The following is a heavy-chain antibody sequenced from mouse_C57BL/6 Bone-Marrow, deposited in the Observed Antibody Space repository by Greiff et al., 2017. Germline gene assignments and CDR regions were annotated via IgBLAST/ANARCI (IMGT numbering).Heavy chain of an antibody. D-gene: IGHD2-3*01. Sequence: QVQLQQPGAELVMPGASVKLSCKASGYTFTSYWMHWVKQRPGQGLEWIGEIDPSDSYTNYNQKFKGKSTLTVDKSSSTAYRQLSSLTSEDSAVYYCARRKDGYSYYFDYWGQGTTLTVSS. CDR3: ARRKDGYSYYFDY. CDR1: GYTFTSYW. V-gene: IGHV1-69*01. J-gene: IGHJ2*01. CDR2: IDPSDSYT.